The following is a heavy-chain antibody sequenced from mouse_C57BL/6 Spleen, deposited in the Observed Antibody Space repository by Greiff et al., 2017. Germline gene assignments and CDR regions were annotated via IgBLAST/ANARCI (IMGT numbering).Heavy chain of an antibody. CDR2: IWSGGIT. Sequence: VQLQQSGPGLVQPSQSLSITCTVSGFSLTSYGVHWVRQSPGKGLEWLGVIWSGGITDYNAAFISRLSISKDNAKSQVFFKMNSLQADDTAIYDCARPRRSRPAWFAYWGQGTLVTVSA. V-gene: IGHV2-2*01. J-gene: IGHJ3*01. CDR1: GFSLTSYG. CDR3: ARPRRSRPAWFAY.